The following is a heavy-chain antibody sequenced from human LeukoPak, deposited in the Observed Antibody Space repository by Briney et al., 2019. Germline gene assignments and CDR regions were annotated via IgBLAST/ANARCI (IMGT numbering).Heavy chain of an antibody. J-gene: IGHJ4*02. V-gene: IGHV1-69*13. D-gene: IGHD1-26*01. CDR2: IIPIFGTA. CDR1: GYTFTTYG. Sequence: ASVKVSCKASGYTFTTYGISWVRQAPGQGLEWMGGIIPIFGTANYAQKFQGRVTITADESTSTAYMELSSLRSEDTAVYYCSVGVGAFDYWGQGTLVTVSS. CDR3: SVGVGAFDY.